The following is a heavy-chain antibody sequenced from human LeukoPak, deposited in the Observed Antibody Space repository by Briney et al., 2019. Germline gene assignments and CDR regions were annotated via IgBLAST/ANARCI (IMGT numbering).Heavy chain of an antibody. D-gene: IGHD5-12*01. CDR3: ARKTNPPYSGYGGGFDY. CDR1: GYTFTSYG. CDR2: ISAYNGNT. J-gene: IGHJ4*02. Sequence: ASVKVSCKASGYTFTSYGISWVRQAPGQGLEWMGWISAYNGNTNYAQKLQGRVTMTTDTSTSTAYMELRSLRSDDTAVYYCARKTNPPYSGYGGGFDYWGQGTLVTVSS. V-gene: IGHV1-18*01.